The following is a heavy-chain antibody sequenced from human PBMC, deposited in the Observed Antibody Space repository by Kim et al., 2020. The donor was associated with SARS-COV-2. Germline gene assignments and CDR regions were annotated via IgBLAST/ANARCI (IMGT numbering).Heavy chain of an antibody. V-gene: IGHV6-1*01. D-gene: IGHD6-6*01. Sequence: SVKSRITINPDTSKNQFSLQLNSVTPEDTAVYYCARDDSSSRRDTYYFDYWGQGTLVTVSS. CDR3: ARDDSSSRRDTYYFDY. J-gene: IGHJ4*02.